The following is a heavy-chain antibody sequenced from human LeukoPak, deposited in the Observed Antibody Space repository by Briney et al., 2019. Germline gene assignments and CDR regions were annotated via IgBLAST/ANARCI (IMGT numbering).Heavy chain of an antibody. Sequence: GGSLRLSCAASGFTFSTYGMGWVRQAPGKGLEWVSAISVSGDITNYADSVKGRFTISRDNSKNTVSLQMNGLRAEDTALYYCAKDQRFCSGGYCYGWFDPWGQGTLVTVSS. J-gene: IGHJ5*02. CDR1: GFTFSTYG. D-gene: IGHD2-15*01. CDR2: ISVSGDIT. CDR3: AKDQRFCSGGYCYGWFDP. V-gene: IGHV3-23*01.